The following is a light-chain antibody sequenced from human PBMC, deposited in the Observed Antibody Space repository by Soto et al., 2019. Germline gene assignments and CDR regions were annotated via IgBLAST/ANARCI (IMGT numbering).Light chain of an antibody. V-gene: IGKV1-9*01. Sequence: IQLTQSPSSLSASIGDRVTITCRASQGISSSLAWYQQEPGKAPKLLIYEASTLQSGVPSRFSGRGSGTDFTLTISGLQPEDFATYYCQQYNSQWTFGQGTKVEFK. J-gene: IGKJ1*01. CDR3: QQYNSQWT. CDR2: EAS. CDR1: QGISSS.